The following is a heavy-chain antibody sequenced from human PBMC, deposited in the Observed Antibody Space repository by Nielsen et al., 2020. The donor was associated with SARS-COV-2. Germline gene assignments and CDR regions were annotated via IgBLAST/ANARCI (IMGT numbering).Heavy chain of an antibody. J-gene: IGHJ4*02. CDR1: GFTFSSYS. V-gene: IGHV3-21*01. Sequence: GESLKISCAASGFTFSSYSMNWVRQAPGKGLEWVSSISSSSSYIYYADSVKGRFTISRDNAKNSLYLQMNSLRAEDTAVYYCARDPDDILTGAYWGQGTLVTVSS. CDR3: ARDPDDILTGAY. CDR2: ISSSSSYI. D-gene: IGHD3-9*01.